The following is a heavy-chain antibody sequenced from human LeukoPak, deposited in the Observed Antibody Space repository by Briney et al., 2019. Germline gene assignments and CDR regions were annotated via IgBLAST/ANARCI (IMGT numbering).Heavy chain of an antibody. CDR3: ARQHQGGAPAGAPWGIDY. V-gene: IGHV4-59*01. D-gene: IGHD2-2*01. Sequence: PSETLSLTCTVSGGSISSYYWSWIRQPPGKGLEWIGYIYYSGSTNYNPSLESRVTISVDTSKSQFSLKLSSVTATDTAVYYCARQHQGGAPAGAPWGIDYWGQGTLVTVSS. CDR2: IYYSGST. J-gene: IGHJ4*02. CDR1: GGSISSYY.